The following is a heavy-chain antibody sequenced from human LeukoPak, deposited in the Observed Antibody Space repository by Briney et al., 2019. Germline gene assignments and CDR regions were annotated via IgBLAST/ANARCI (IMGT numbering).Heavy chain of an antibody. CDR1: GASTSAYY. J-gene: IGHJ3*01. CDR2: SYSGGNA. CDR3: AHSKRGGGYYINAFAV. D-gene: IGHD1-26*01. Sequence: PSETLSLTCTVSGASTSAYYWSWIRQPPGKGLEWIGYSYSGGNANYNPSLKTRVTISIDTSENQFSLRLTSVPAGDTAVYFCAHSKRGGGYYINAFAVWGQGTLVTISS. V-gene: IGHV4-59*01.